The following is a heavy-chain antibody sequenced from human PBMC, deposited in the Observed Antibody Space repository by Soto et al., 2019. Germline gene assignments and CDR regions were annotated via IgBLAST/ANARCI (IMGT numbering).Heavy chain of an antibody. CDR1: GGSFSGYY. D-gene: IGHD3-22*01. J-gene: IGHJ3*02. CDR3: ARHREGGSSGYAFDI. V-gene: IGHV4-34*01. CDR2: INHSGST. Sequence: PXATLSLPCAVYGGSFSGYYWSWIRQPPGKGLEWIGEINHSGSTNYNPSLKSRVTISVDTSKNQFSLKLSSVTAADTAVYYCARHREGGSSGYAFDIWGQGTMVTVSS.